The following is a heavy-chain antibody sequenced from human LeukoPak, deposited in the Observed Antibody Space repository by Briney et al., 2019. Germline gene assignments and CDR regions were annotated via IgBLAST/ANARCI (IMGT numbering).Heavy chain of an antibody. J-gene: IGHJ4*02. V-gene: IGHV3-23*01. Sequence: GGSLRLSCAASGFTFSNPAMSWVRQAPGKGLEWVPTISGSGGSTYYADSVKGRFTISRDNSKGTLYLQINSLRAEDTAVYYCAKSGYNRFDYWGQGTLVTVSS. D-gene: IGHD5-24*01. CDR1: GFTFSNPA. CDR2: ISGSGGST. CDR3: AKSGYNRFDY.